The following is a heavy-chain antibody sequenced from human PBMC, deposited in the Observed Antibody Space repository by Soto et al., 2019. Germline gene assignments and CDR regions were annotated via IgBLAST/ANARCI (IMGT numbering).Heavy chain of an antibody. CDR2: INSDGSST. J-gene: IGHJ4*02. Sequence: PGGSLRLSCAASGFTFSSYWMHWVRQAPGKGLVWVSRINSDGSSTSYADSVKGRFTISGDNAKNTLYLQMNSLRAEDTAVHYCARVYWSGGSCYHLDYWCQGTLVTVSS. CDR3: ARVYWSGGSCYHLDY. V-gene: IGHV3-74*01. D-gene: IGHD2-15*01. CDR1: GFTFSSYW.